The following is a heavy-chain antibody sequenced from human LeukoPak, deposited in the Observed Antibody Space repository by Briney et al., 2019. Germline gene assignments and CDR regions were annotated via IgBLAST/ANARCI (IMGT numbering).Heavy chain of an antibody. CDR2: ISSTGRGT. CDR1: GFTFSNYW. D-gene: IGHD6-19*01. Sequence: GGSLRLSCAASGFTFSNYWMSWVRQAPGKGLEWVSSISSTGRGTYYVDSVKGRFTISRDSSKNTLSLQMSSLETEDTAVYYCARRDNSDWYSLDYWGQGTLVTVSS. CDR3: ARRDNSDWYSLDY. J-gene: IGHJ4*02. V-gene: IGHV3-23*01.